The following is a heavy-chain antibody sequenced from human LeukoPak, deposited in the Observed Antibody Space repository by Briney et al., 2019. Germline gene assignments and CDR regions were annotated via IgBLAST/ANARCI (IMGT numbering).Heavy chain of an antibody. CDR3: ARGLGVNYLHAFDI. Sequence: GGSLRLSCAASGFPFSSSGIHWVRQAPGKGLEWVAVMWNDGSNKYYADSVKGRFTISRDNSKSTLDLQMNSLRADDTAVYYCARGLGVNYLHAFDIWGQGTIVTVSS. D-gene: IGHD2/OR15-2a*01. CDR1: GFPFSSSG. V-gene: IGHV3-33*01. J-gene: IGHJ3*02. CDR2: MWNDGSNK.